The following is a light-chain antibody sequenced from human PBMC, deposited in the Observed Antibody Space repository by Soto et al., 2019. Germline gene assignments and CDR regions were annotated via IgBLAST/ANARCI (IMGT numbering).Light chain of an antibody. J-gene: IGKJ5*01. CDR3: QQRSNWPIT. CDR2: DAS. V-gene: IGKV3-11*01. Sequence: EICFTHSPATLSFSPWYSSTLSCMATRSVSSYLAWYQQKPGQAPRLLIYDASSRPTDIPARFSGSGSGTDFTLTISSLEPEDFALYYCQQRSNWPITFGQGTRPEIK. CDR1: RSVSSY.